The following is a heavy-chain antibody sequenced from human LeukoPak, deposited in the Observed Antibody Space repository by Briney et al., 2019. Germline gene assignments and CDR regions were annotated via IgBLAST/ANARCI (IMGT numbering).Heavy chain of an antibody. J-gene: IGHJ3*02. CDR3: ARVSYDSSGYVGSFDALDI. CDR1: GDSVSSNSAA. V-gene: IGHV6-1*01. Sequence: SQTRSLTCAISGDSVSSNSAAWNWIRQSPSRGLEWLGRTYYRSKWYNDYAVSVKSRITINPDTSKSQFSLQLNSVTPEDTAVYYCARVSYDSSGYVGSFDALDIWGPGTMVTVSS. CDR2: TYYRSKWYN. D-gene: IGHD3-22*01.